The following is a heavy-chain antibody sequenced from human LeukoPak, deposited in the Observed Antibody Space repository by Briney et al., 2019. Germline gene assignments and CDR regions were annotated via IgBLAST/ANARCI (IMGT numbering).Heavy chain of an antibody. CDR2: VSSDGSID. V-gene: IGHV3-30*03. CDR1: GFTFSNYG. J-gene: IGHJ5*02. Sequence: GGSLRLSCAASGFTFSNYGMHWVRQAPGKGLEWVAVVSSDGSIDYYADSVRGRFTVSRDNSKNTMFLQFNTLRPEDTAIYYCAREGMGTYFSAWIDPWGQGTLVTVSS. D-gene: IGHD1-7*01. CDR3: AREGMGTYFSAWIDP.